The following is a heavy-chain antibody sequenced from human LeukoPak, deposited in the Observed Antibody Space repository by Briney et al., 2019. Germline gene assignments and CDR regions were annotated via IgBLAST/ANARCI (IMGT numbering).Heavy chain of an antibody. Sequence: PGRSRRLSCAASGFAFNTYTIHWVRQAPGKGLEWVAVISYDGGNDYYADSVKGRFTISRDNSKNTLYLQMNSLRPEDTAVYYCVRDSRPPDSIHFWSVNLFDPWGQGTLVTVSS. J-gene: IGHJ5*02. V-gene: IGHV3-30*04. CDR1: GFAFNTYT. CDR3: VRDSRPPDSIHFWSVNLFDP. D-gene: IGHD3-3*02. CDR2: ISYDGGND.